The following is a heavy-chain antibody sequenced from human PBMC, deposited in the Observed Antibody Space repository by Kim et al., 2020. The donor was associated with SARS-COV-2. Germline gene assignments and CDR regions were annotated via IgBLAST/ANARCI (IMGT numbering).Heavy chain of an antibody. V-gene: IGHV3-30*18. D-gene: IGHD3-10*01. Sequence: GGSLRLSCAASGFTFSSYGMHWVRQAPGKGLEWVAVISYDGSNKYYADSVKGRFTISRDNSKNTLYLQMNSLRAEDTAVYYCAKEGPLWFGELLGPIYYYYGMDVWGQGTTVTVSS. CDR2: ISYDGSNK. J-gene: IGHJ6*02. CDR3: AKEGPLWFGELLGPIYYYYGMDV. CDR1: GFTFSSYG.